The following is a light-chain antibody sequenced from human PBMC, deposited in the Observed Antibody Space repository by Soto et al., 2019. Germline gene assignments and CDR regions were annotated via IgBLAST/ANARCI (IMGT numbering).Light chain of an antibody. V-gene: IGLV2-14*03. CDR2: DVS. CDR1: SSDVGGYDY. CDR3: SSYSSSSTLVV. Sequence: QSALTQPASVSGSPGQSITISCTGTSSDVGGYDYVSWYQQYPGKAPKLMIYDVSNRPSGVSNRFSGSKSGNTASLTISGLQAEDGADYYCSSYSSSSTLVVFGGGTKLTVL. J-gene: IGLJ2*01.